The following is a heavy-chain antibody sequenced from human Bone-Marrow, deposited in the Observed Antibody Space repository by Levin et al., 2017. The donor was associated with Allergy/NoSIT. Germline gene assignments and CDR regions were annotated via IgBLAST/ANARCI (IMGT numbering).Heavy chain of an antibody. V-gene: IGHV1-3*01. CDR2: INAGNGNT. D-gene: IGHD3-10*01. CDR3: ARSVAMVQGIILDY. Sequence: GESLKISCKASGYTFTSYAIHWVRQAPGQRLEWMGWINAGNGNTKYSQKFRGRVTITRDTSASTAYMEVSSLSSEDTAVFYCARSVAMVQGIILDYWGQGTLVTVSS. CDR1: GYTFTSYA. J-gene: IGHJ4*02.